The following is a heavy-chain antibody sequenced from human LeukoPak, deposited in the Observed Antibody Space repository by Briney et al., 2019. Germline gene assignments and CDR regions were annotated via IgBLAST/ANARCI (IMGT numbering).Heavy chain of an antibody. J-gene: IGHJ4*02. CDR3: ARLSQTPDYYTLGGYYYLGY. V-gene: IGHV1-8*01. Sequence: ASVKVSCKASRYTFTSYDINWVREAAGHGLEWMGWMNPNTGRTGYALKFQGRITMTRDTSINTAYMELTNLRSEDTAIYYCARLSQTPDYYTLGGYYYLGYWGQGTPVTVSS. D-gene: IGHD3-10*01. CDR2: MNPNTGRT. CDR1: RYTFTSYD.